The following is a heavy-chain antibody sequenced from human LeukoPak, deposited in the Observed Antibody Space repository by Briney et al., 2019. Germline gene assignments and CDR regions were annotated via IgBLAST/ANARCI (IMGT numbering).Heavy chain of an antibody. Sequence: ASVKVSCKGSGYTFIGYYIHWVRQAPGQGLEWMGWINPNSGGTNYGQKFQGRVTMTSDTSINTAYMEMSRLTSDDTAVYYCAVLDASGYNWNDGFDSFDIWGQGTMVTVSS. D-gene: IGHD1-1*01. CDR2: INPNSGGT. J-gene: IGHJ3*02. V-gene: IGHV1-2*02. CDR1: GYTFIGYY. CDR3: AVLDASGYNWNDGFDSFDI.